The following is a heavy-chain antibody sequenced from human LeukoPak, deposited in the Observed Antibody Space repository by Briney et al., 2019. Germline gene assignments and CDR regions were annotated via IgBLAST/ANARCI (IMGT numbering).Heavy chain of an antibody. J-gene: IGHJ5*02. CDR1: GGSISSYY. D-gene: IGHD4-17*01. Sequence: PSETLSLTCTVSGGSISSYYWSWIRQPPGKGQEWIGYIYYSGSTNYNPSLKSRVTISVDTSKNQFSLKLSSVTAADTAVYYCARHHYGDYHNWFDPWGQGTLVTVSS. V-gene: IGHV4-59*08. CDR2: IYYSGST. CDR3: ARHHYGDYHNWFDP.